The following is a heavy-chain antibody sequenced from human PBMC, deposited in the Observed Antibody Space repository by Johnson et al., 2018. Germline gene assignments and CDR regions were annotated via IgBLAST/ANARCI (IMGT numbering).Heavy chain of an antibody. J-gene: IGHJ1*01. Sequence: QVRLGQSGGGVVQHGRALRLSCAASGFTFSSYGMHWVRQAPGKGLEWVAVISYDGSNKYYADSVKGRFTISRDNSKNTLYLQMNSLRAEETAVYDCAKEGVMEWEYYGPFQYWGPGTLVTVSS. V-gene: IGHV3-30*18. CDR2: ISYDGSNK. CDR1: GFTFSSYG. CDR3: AKEGVMEWEYYGPFQY. D-gene: IGHD1-26*01.